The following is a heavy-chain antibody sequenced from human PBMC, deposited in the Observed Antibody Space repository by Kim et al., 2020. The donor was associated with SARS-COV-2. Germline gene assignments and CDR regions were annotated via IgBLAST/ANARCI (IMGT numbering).Heavy chain of an antibody. CDR2: ISSSSSYI. CDR1: GFTFSSYS. Sequence: GGSLRLSCAASGFTFSSYSMNWVRQAPGKGLEWVSSISSSSSYIYYADSVKGRFTISRDNAKNSLYLQMNSLRAEDTAVYYCARDFDLYCSSTSCPQYYYYGMDVWGQGTTVTVSS. J-gene: IGHJ6*02. CDR3: ARDFDLYCSSTSCPQYYYYGMDV. D-gene: IGHD2-2*01. V-gene: IGHV3-21*01.